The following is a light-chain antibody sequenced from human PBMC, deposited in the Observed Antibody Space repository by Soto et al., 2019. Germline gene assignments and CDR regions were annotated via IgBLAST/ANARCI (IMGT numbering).Light chain of an antibody. CDR2: RAS. J-gene: IGKJ5*01. Sequence: DIVLTQSPGTLSLSPGERATLSCRASQSVIANYLAWYQQKPGQAPRLLIYRASSRATGIPDRCSGTGSGTDFTLTISRVEPEDFAVYYCQQYGTAPITFGQGTRLEIK. V-gene: IGKV3-20*01. CDR3: QQYGTAPIT. CDR1: QSVIANY.